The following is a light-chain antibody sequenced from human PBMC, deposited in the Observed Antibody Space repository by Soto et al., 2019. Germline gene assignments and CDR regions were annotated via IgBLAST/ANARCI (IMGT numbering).Light chain of an antibody. CDR1: SSNIGAGYD. CDR2: GNS. V-gene: IGLV1-40*01. J-gene: IGLJ1*01. Sequence: VLTQPPSVSGAPGQRVTISCTGSSSNIGAGYDVHWYQQLPGTAPKLLIYGNSNRPSGVPDRFSGSKSGTSASLAITGLQAEDEADYYCQSYDSSLRDVFGTGTKLTVL. CDR3: QSYDSSLRDV.